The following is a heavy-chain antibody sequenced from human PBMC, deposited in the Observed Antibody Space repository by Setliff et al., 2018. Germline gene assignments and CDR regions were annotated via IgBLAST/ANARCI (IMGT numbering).Heavy chain of an antibody. J-gene: IGHJ3*02. V-gene: IGHV1-2*02. CDR2: INPNSGGT. Sequence: ASVKVSCKASGYTFTGYYMHWVRQAPGQGLEWMGWINPNSGGTNYAQKFQGRVTMTRDTSISTAYMELSRLRSDDTAVYYCARESLIMITSGALDAFDIWGQGTMVTVSS. D-gene: IGHD3-16*01. CDR1: GYTFTGYY. CDR3: ARESLIMITSGALDAFDI.